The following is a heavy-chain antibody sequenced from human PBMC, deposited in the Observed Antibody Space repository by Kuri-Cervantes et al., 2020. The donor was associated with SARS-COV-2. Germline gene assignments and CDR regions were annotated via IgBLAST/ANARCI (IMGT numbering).Heavy chain of an antibody. Sequence: GESLKISCETSGFSFTDYYVSWIRQIPGGGLEWLSFISGGSSFTNSADSVKGRFTISKDNAKTSVYLQMTSLRAEDTALYYCAIDKGRGAFVHWGQGTLVTVSS. CDR1: GFSFTDYY. CDR3: AIDKGRGAFVH. J-gene: IGHJ4*02. D-gene: IGHD6-25*01. CDR2: ISGGSSFT. V-gene: IGHV3-11*06.